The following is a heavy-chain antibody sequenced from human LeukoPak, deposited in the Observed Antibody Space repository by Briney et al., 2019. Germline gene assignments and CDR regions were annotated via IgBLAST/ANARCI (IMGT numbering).Heavy chain of an antibody. CDR3: ARGGYYYDSSGYYPFDY. J-gene: IGHJ4*02. D-gene: IGHD3-22*01. Sequence: SETLSLTCTVSGYSISSGYHWGWIRQPPGKGLEWIGSIYHSGSTYYNPSLKSRVTMSVDTSKNQFSLKLSSVTAADTAVYYCARGGYYYDSSGYYPFDYWGQGTLVTVSS. V-gene: IGHV4-38-2*02. CDR1: GYSISSGYH. CDR2: IYHSGST.